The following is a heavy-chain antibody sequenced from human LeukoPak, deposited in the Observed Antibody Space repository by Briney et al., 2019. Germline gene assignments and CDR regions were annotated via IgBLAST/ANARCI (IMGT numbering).Heavy chain of an antibody. V-gene: IGHV4-39*07. D-gene: IGHD3-10*01. J-gene: IGHJ2*01. CDR1: GGSISSSSYY. Sequence: SETLSLTCTVSGGSISSSSYYWGWIRQPPGKGLEWIGSIYYSGSTYCNPALKSRLTISVDTSKNQFSLRLSSVTAADTAVYYCARGRGPLYWYFDLWGRGTLVTVSS. CDR2: IYYSGST. CDR3: ARGRGPLYWYFDL.